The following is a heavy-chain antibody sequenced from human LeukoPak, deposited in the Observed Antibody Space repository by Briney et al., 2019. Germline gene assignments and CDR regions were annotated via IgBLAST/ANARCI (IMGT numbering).Heavy chain of an antibody. CDR3: AKSDCGGDCHLLDY. Sequence: EGSLRLSCAASGFTFSTYAMSWVRQAPGKGLEWVSHFGGSGGTIYYADSVKGRFTISRDNSKNTLYLQMNSLRAEDTAVYYCAKSDCGGDCHLLDYWGQGTLVTVSS. D-gene: IGHD2-21*02. V-gene: IGHV3-23*01. CDR2: FGGSGGTI. CDR1: GFTFSTYA. J-gene: IGHJ4*02.